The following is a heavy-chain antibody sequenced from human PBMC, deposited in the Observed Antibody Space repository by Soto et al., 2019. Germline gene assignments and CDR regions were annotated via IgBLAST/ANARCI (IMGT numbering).Heavy chain of an antibody. CDR3: ARSLAVEGGLEY. Sequence: GSLILSCAASGFTFSTYSMNWFRQAPGKGLEWVSYISSSSSTIYYADSVKGRFTISRDNAKNSLYLQMNSLRDEDTAVYYCARSLAVEGGLEYWGQGTLVTVSS. CDR2: ISSSSSTI. CDR1: GFTFSTYS. D-gene: IGHD6-19*01. V-gene: IGHV3-48*02. J-gene: IGHJ4*02.